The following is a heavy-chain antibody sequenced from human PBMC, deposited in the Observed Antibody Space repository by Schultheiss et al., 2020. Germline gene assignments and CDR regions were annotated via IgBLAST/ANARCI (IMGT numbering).Heavy chain of an antibody. Sequence: ASVKVSCNASGGTFSSYAISWVRQAPGQGLEWMGWMNPNSGNTGYAQKLQGRVTMTTDTSTSTAYMELRSLRSDDTAVYYCARDLLWFGEFYYGMDVWGQGTTVTVSS. CDR1: GGTFSSYA. D-gene: IGHD3-10*01. CDR3: ARDLLWFGEFYYGMDV. J-gene: IGHJ6*02. CDR2: MNPNSGNT. V-gene: IGHV1-18*01.